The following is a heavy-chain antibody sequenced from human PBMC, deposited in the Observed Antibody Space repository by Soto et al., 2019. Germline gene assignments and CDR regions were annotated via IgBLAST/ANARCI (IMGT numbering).Heavy chain of an antibody. CDR2: IAVGSGYT. Sequence: SVKVSCKASGFTFTSSAFQWVRQARGQRLEWIGWIAVGSGYTNYAQRFQDRVTLTRDMSTATTYMELSRLTSEDTAIYYCAADATAWQQMVPSDYWGQGTLVTAPQ. J-gene: IGHJ4*02. CDR3: AADATAWQQMVPSDY. CDR1: GFTFTSSA. D-gene: IGHD2-8*01. V-gene: IGHV1-58*01.